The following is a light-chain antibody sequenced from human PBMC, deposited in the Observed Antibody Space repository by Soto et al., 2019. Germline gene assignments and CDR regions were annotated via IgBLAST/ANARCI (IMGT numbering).Light chain of an antibody. V-gene: IGLV1-40*01. CDR1: SSNIGAGYD. CDR3: QSYDRSLRGVV. CDR2: GNS. J-gene: IGLJ2*01. Sequence: QSVLTQPPSVSGAPGQRVTISCTGSSSNIGAGYDVHWYQQLPGTAPKLLISGNSNRPSGVPDRFSVSKSGTSASLAITGLQAEDEADYYCQSYDRSLRGVVFGGGTKLTVL.